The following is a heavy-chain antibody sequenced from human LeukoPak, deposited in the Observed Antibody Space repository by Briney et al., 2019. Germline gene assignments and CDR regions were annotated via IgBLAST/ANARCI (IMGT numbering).Heavy chain of an antibody. D-gene: IGHD3-22*01. CDR1: GFTFSSYA. V-gene: IGHV3-23*01. J-gene: IGHJ5*02. Sequence: PGGSLRLSCAVSGFTFSSYAMSWVRQAPGKGLEWVSAISGSAGSTYYADSVKGRSTISRDNSMNTLYLQMNSLRAEDTAVYYCVSSPTYDSSGYSPFDPWGQGTLVTVSS. CDR3: VSSPTYDSSGYSPFDP. CDR2: ISGSAGST.